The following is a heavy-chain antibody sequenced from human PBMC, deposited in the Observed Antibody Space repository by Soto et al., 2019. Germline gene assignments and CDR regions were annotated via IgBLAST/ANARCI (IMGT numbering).Heavy chain of an antibody. CDR2: ISYDGSNK. D-gene: IGHD1-26*01. CDR3: ATAAGKWTWETEDAFDI. CDR1: GFTFSSYG. V-gene: IGHV3-30*03. Sequence: GGSLRLSCAASGFTFSSYGMHWVRQAPGKGLEWVAVISYDGSNKYYADSVKGRFTISRDNSKNTLYLQMNSLRAEDTAVYYCATAAGKWTWETEDAFDIWGQVTMVTVSS. J-gene: IGHJ3*02.